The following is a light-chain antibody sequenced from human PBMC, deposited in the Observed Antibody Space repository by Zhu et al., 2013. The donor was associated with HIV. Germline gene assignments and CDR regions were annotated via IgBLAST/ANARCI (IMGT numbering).Light chain of an antibody. Sequence: EIVLTQSPGTLSLSPGERATLSCRASQRVSSAHVAWYQQKRGQAPRLLIYGASSRATGIPDRFGGSGSGTDFTLTISRLEPEDFAVYYCQQYGSSLITFGQGTRLEI. CDR2: GAS. J-gene: IGKJ5*01. CDR3: QQYGSSLIT. CDR1: QRVSSAH. V-gene: IGKV3-20*01.